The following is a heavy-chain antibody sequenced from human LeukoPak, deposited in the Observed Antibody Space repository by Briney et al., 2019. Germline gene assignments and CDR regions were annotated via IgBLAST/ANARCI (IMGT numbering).Heavy chain of an antibody. CDR3: AREAGLIYFYYIDV. D-gene: IGHD2-8*01. J-gene: IGHJ6*03. CDR1: GGSISSYY. V-gene: IGHV4-59*12. Sequence: SETLSLTCTVSGGSISSYYWSWIRQPPGKGLEWIGYIYYSGSTNYNPSLKTRVTISVDTSKNQFSLKLTSVTAADTAVYYCAREAGLIYFYYIDVWGKGTTVTVSS. CDR2: IYYSGST.